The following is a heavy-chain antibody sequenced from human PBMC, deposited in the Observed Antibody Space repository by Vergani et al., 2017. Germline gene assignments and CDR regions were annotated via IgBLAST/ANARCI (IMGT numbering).Heavy chain of an antibody. J-gene: IGHJ4*02. D-gene: IGHD3-3*01. Sequence: QVQLVQSGAEVKKPGASVKVSCKASGYTFTSYGISWVRQAPGQGLEWMGWISAYNGNTNYAQKLQGRITMTTDTSTSTAYMELRSLGSDDTAVYYCARMEREGVLERLFKYWGQGTLVTVSS. CDR1: GYTFTSYG. V-gene: IGHV1-18*04. CDR3: ARMEREGVLERLFKY. CDR2: ISAYNGNT.